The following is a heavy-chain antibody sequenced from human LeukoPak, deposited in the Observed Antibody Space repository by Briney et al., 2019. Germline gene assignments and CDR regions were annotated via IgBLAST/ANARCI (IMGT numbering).Heavy chain of an antibody. Sequence: SETLSLTCNVSGGSITNYFWSWIRQPAGKGLEWIGRIYTSGSTDYNPSLRSRVTMSVGTSKNQFSLKVWSVTAADTAVYYCARESKSYDGSGFYHDSWGQGTLVTVSS. D-gene: IGHD3-22*01. CDR3: ARESKSYDGSGFYHDS. V-gene: IGHV4-4*07. CDR1: GGSITNYF. CDR2: IYTSGST. J-gene: IGHJ4*02.